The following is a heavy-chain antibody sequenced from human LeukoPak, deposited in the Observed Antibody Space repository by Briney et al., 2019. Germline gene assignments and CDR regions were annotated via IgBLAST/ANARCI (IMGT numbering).Heavy chain of an antibody. J-gene: IGHJ4*02. CDR2: ISGSGGST. D-gene: IGHD5-12*01. V-gene: IGHV3-23*01. CDR3: AKFRLNSGYHGRVN. CDR1: GFTFSSYA. Sequence: GGYLRLSCAASGFTFSSYAMSWVRQAPGKGLEWVSAISGSGGSTYYADSVKGRFTISRDNSKNTLYLQMNSLRAEDTAVYYCAKFRLNSGYHGRVNWGQGTLVTVSS.